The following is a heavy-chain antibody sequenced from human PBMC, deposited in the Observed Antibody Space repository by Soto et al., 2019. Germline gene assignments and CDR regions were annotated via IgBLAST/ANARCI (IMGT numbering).Heavy chain of an antibody. CDR2: IYYSGST. CDR3: ARTDYYDSSAYYDY. J-gene: IGHJ4*02. Sequence: SETLSLTCTVSGGSISSYYWSWIRQPPGKGLEWIGYIYYSGSTNYNPSLKSRVTISVDTSKNQFSLNLSSVTAADTAVYYCARTDYYDSSAYYDYWGRGTLVTAPQ. V-gene: IGHV4-59*12. D-gene: IGHD3-22*01. CDR1: GGSISSYY.